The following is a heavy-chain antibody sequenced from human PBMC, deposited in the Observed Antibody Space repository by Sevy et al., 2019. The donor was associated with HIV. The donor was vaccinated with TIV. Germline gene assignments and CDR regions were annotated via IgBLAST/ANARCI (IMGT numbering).Heavy chain of an antibody. Sequence: GGSLRLSCAGSGFSFTDTGMSWVRQAPGKGLEWLGRIKSHVNGGTTDYAAPVKDRFIISRDDSKSMMFLQMNSLQTEDIAEYYRTFHTASGGQGTLVTVSS. CDR3: TFHTAS. CDR2: IKSHVNGGTT. J-gene: IGHJ1*01. CDR1: GFSFTDTG. V-gene: IGHV3-15*01. D-gene: IGHD2-21*02.